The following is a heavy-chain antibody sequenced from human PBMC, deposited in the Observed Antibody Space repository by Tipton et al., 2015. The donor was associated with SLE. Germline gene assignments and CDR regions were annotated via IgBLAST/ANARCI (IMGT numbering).Heavy chain of an antibody. CDR3: ARDLGTGESAI. CDR1: GGSFSGYY. J-gene: IGHJ3*02. CDR2: ISSSSSYI. Sequence: SLRLSCAVYGGSFSGYYWSWIRQPPGKGLEWVSSISSSSSYIYYADSAKGRFTISRDNAKNSLYLQMNSLRAEDTAVYYCARDLGTGESAIWGQGTMVTVSS. D-gene: IGHD7-27*01. V-gene: IGHV3-11*06.